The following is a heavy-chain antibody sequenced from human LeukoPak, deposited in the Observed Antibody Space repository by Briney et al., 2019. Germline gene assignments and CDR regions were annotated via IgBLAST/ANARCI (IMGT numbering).Heavy chain of an antibody. CDR1: GFTFSSYS. V-gene: IGHV3-21*01. CDR3: ARDLGVHCSGGSCTAFDI. CDR2: ISSSSSYI. D-gene: IGHD2-15*01. Sequence: PGGSLRLSCAASGFTFSSYSMNWVRQAPGKGLEWVSSISSSSSYIYYADSVKGRFTISRANAKKSLYLQMNSLRAEDTAVYYCARDLGVHCSGGSCTAFDIWGQGTMVTVPS. J-gene: IGHJ3*02.